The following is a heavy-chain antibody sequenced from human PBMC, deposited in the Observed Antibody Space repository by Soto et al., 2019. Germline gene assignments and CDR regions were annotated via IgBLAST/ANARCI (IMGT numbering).Heavy chain of an antibody. CDR1: GFTFSDYY. Sequence: QVQLVESGGGLVKPGGSLRLSCAASGFTFSDYYMSWIRQAPGKGLEWVSYISSSSSYTNYADSVKGRFTISRDNAKNSLYLQMNSLRAEDTAVYYCAIDLLPYGDYGPTAEYFQHWGQGTLVTVS. V-gene: IGHV3-11*06. J-gene: IGHJ1*01. D-gene: IGHD4-17*01. CDR3: AIDLLPYGDYGPTAEYFQH. CDR2: ISSSSSYT.